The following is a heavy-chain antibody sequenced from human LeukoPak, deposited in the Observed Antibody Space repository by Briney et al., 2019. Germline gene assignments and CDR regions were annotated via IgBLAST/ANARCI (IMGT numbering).Heavy chain of an antibody. CDR2: ISRSSGLT. D-gene: IGHD1/OR15-1a*01. CDR3: AKPNKKNIGLGVVFDL. V-gene: IGHV3-23*01. Sequence: QSGGSLRLSCAASGFTFSDFAMNWVRQVPGKGLEWVSGISRSSGLTYYADSVKGRFTIPRDNRNSTLSLEMISLRVEDTAIYYCAKPNKKNIGLGVVFDLWGQGTLVTVSS. CDR1: GFTFSDFA. J-gene: IGHJ4*02.